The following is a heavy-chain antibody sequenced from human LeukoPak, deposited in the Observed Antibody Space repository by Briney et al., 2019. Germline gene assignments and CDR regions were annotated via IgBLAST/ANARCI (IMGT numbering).Heavy chain of an antibody. CDR3: ARSTTVTTGPHYYYYYMDV. D-gene: IGHD4-17*01. CDR2: TYYRSKWYN. V-gene: IGHV6-1*01. Sequence: SQTLSLTCAISGDSVSSNSAAWNWIRQSPSRGLEWLGRTYYRSKWYNDYAVSVKSRLTITPATSQNQSSLQLNSVPPEDTAVYYCARSTTVTTGPHYYYYYMDVWGKGTTVTVSS. CDR1: GDSVSSNSAA. J-gene: IGHJ6*03.